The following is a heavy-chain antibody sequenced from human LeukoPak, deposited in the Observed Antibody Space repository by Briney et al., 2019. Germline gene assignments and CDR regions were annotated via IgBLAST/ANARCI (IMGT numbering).Heavy chain of an antibody. Sequence: SETLSLTCTVSGGSISSYYWSWIRQPPGKGLEWIGYIYYSGSTNYNPSLKSRVTISVDTSKNQFSLKLSSVTAADTAVYYCAREDTDRSGYHSRFDPWGQGTLVTVSS. J-gene: IGHJ5*02. D-gene: IGHD3-22*01. V-gene: IGHV4-59*12. CDR3: AREDTDRSGYHSRFDP. CDR2: IYYSGST. CDR1: GGSISSYY.